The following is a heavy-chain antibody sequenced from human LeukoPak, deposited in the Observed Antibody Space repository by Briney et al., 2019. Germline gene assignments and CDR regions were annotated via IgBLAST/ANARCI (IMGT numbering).Heavy chain of an antibody. Sequence: GGSLRLSCAASGFTFSSSGMNWVRQAPGKGLEWVSFIGTNSRTTYYGDSVKGRFTISRDNAKNSLYLQMNSLRAEDTAVYYCARDAETGYDYIDYWGQGTLVTVSS. CDR2: IGTNSRTT. V-gene: IGHV3-48*04. CDR1: GFTFSSSG. CDR3: ARDAETGYDYIDY. J-gene: IGHJ4*02. D-gene: IGHD5-12*01.